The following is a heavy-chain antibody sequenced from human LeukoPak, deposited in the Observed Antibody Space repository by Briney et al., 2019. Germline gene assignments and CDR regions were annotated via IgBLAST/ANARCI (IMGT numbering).Heavy chain of an antibody. D-gene: IGHD2-8*01. CDR3: ARTKADHDTFDI. CDR2: MNPNSGNT. Sequence: ASVKVSCKASGYTFTSYDINWVRQATGQGLEWMGWMNPNSGNTGYAQKFQGRVTMTRNTSISTAYMELSGLRSEDTAVYYCARTKADHDTFDIWGQGTMVTVSS. CDR1: GYTFTSYD. V-gene: IGHV1-8*01. J-gene: IGHJ3*02.